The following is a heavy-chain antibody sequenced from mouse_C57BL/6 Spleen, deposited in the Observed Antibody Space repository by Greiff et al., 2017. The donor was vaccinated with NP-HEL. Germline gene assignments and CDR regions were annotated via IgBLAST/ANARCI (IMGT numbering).Heavy chain of an antibody. Sequence: EVMLVESGEGLVKPGGSLKLSCAASGFTFSSYAMSWVRQTPEKRLEWVAYISSGGDYIYYADTVKGRFTISRDNARNTLYLQMSSLKSEDTAMYYCARHDGYLPYYAMDYWGQGTSVTVSS. J-gene: IGHJ4*01. D-gene: IGHD2-3*01. CDR2: ISSGGDYI. CDR3: ARHDGYLPYYAMDY. V-gene: IGHV5S21*01. CDR1: GFTFSSYA.